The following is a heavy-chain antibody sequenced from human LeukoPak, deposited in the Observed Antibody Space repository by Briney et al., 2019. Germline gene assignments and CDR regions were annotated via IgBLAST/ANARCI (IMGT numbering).Heavy chain of an antibody. CDR3: ARQPVYSYGSHYYYGMDV. J-gene: IGHJ6*02. CDR1: GYTFTSYD. V-gene: IGHV1-8*01. CDR2: MNPNSGNT. D-gene: IGHD5-18*01. Sequence: ASVKVSCKASGYTFTSYDINWVRQATGQGLEWMGWMNPNSGNTGYAQKFQGRVTMTRNTSISTAYMELSSLRSEDTAVYYCARQPVYSYGSHYYYGMDVWGQGTTVTVSS.